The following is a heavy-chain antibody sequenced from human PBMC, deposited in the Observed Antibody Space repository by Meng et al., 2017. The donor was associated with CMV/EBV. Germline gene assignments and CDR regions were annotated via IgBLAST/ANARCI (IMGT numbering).Heavy chain of an antibody. J-gene: IGHJ6*02. V-gene: IGHV3-11*04. CDR3: TTVGKYIVVVPAATYYYYGMDV. CDR1: GFTFSDYY. Sequence: GGSLRLSCAASGFTFSDYYMSWIRQAPGKGLEWVSYISSSGSTIYYADSVKGRFTISRDNAKNSLYLQMNSLRAEDTAVYYCTTVGKYIVVVPAATYYYYGMDVWGQGTTVTVSS. D-gene: IGHD2-2*01. CDR2: ISSSGSTI.